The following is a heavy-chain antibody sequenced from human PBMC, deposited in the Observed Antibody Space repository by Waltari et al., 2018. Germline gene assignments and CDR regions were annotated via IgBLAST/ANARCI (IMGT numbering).Heavy chain of an antibody. J-gene: IGHJ3*02. CDR1: GGSFSTYA. Sequence: QVQLVQSGTEVKKPGSSVKVSCKASGGSFSTYAITWVRQAPGQGLEWMGGIIPMFGTANYTQKIQDRVTIITDESMTTAYMELSSLTSEDTAVYYCARGGLYGQQLLESAFEIWGQGTKVTVSS. V-gene: IGHV1-69*01. CDR2: IIPMFGTA. CDR3: ARGGLYGQQLLESAFEI. D-gene: IGHD6-13*01.